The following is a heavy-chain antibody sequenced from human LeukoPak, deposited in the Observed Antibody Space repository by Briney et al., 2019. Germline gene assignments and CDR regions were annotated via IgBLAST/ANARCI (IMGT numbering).Heavy chain of an antibody. CDR3: ARVHYGGNSYYFDY. V-gene: IGHV4-59*11. D-gene: IGHD4-23*01. J-gene: IGHJ4*02. CDR2: IYYSGST. CDR1: GGSISSHY. Sequence: SETLSLTCTVSGGSISSHYWSWIRQPPGKGLEWIGYIYYSGSTNYNPSLKSRVTISVDTSKNQFSLKLSSVTAADTAVYYCARVHYGGNSYYFDYWGQGTLVTVSS.